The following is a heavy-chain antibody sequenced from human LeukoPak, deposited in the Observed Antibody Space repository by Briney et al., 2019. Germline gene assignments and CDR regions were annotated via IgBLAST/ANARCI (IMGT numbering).Heavy chain of an antibody. V-gene: IGHV1-46*01. D-gene: IGHD2-2*01. J-gene: IGHJ4*02. CDR1: GYTFTSNN. Sequence: GASVKVSCKASGYTFTSNNMRCVRQAPGQGLEWMGRIHPSGDNTNYAQNFQGRAAMTRDTSTSTVYMELSSLRSEDTAIYYCARDCSTTRCQGPVFDNWGQGKLVTVSS. CDR3: ARDCSTTRCQGPVFDN. CDR2: IHPSGDNT.